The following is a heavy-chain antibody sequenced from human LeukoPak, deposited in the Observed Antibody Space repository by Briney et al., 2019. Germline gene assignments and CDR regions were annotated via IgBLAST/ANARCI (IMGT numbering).Heavy chain of an antibody. Sequence: SETLSLTCTVSGNSISTFYWSWIRQPAGKGLEWIGRISTSGTTNYNPSLKSRVTMSIDTSKNQFSLKLSSVTAADTAVYYCARGGSMAARPPRNWFDPWGQGTLVTVSS. J-gene: IGHJ5*02. CDR2: ISTSGTT. CDR3: ARGGSMAARPPRNWFDP. D-gene: IGHD6-6*01. CDR1: GNSISTFY. V-gene: IGHV4-4*07.